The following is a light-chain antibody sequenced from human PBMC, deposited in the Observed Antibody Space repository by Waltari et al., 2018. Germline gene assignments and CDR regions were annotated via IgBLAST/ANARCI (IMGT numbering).Light chain of an antibody. CDR2: GAS. CDR1: QSVGRS. V-gene: IGKV3-11*01. CDR3: QQRSNWPPT. Sequence: EIVLTQSPGTLSLSPGERATLSCRASQSVGRSLVWYQQKPGQAPRLLSYGASNSATGIADRFSGSESGTDFSLTISTLEPEDFAVYYCQQRSNWPPTFGGGTKVEIK. J-gene: IGKJ4*01.